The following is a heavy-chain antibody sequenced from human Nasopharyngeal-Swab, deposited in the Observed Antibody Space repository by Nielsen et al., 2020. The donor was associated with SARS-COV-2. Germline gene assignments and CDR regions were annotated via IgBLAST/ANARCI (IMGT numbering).Heavy chain of an antibody. D-gene: IGHD2-21*01. CDR3: AKDQGAIAVEIAIGYLDY. CDR1: GFTFSSYA. J-gene: IGHJ4*02. CDR2: ISYDGRNE. V-gene: IGHV3-30*18. Sequence: GESLKISCAASGFTFSSYAMHWVRQAPGKGLEWVADISYDGRNEYYADSVKGRFTMSRDNSKNTLFLQMNSLRPEDTAVYYCAKDQGAIAVEIAIGYLDYWGQGTLVTVSS.